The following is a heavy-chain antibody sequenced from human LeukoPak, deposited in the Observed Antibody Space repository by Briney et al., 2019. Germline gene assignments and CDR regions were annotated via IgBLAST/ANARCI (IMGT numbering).Heavy chain of an antibody. CDR2: ISYNARSQ. V-gene: IGHV3-30*04. CDR3: ARDHQWALDY. D-gene: IGHD1-26*01. CDR1: GFTFTNYA. J-gene: IGHJ4*02. Sequence: GGSLRLSCAASGFTFTNYALHWVRQAPGRGLEWVALISYNARSQYYADSVKGRFTTSRDSDKESVYLQMDSLRADDTAVYYCARDHQWALDYWGQGILVTVSS.